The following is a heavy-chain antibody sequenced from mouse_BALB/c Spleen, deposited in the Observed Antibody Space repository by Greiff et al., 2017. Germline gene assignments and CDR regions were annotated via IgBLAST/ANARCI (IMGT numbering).Heavy chain of an antibody. J-gene: IGHJ2*01. CDR1: GYTFTDYN. V-gene: IGHV1S29*02. Sequence: EVQLVESGPELVKPGASVKISCKASGYTFTDYNMHWVKQSHGKSLEWIGYIYPYNGGTGYNQKFKSKATLTVDNSSSTAYMELRSLTSEDSAVYYCARSLWLRRPFDDWGQGTTLTVSS. CDR3: ARSLWLRRPFDD. CDR2: IYPYNGGT. D-gene: IGHD2-2*01.